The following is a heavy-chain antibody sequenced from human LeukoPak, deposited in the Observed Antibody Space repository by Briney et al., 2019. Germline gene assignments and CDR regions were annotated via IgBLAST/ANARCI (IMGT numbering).Heavy chain of an antibody. CDR2: ISSSGGSI. J-gene: IGHJ4*02. V-gene: IGHV3-23*01. Sequence: GGSLRLSCAASGFTFSSYAMSWVRQAPGKGLEWVSHISSSGGSIYYADSVKGRFTISRDNSRSTLYLQMNNLRTEDMALYYCANWDGSYSSGWYDYWGQGTLVTVSS. CDR1: GFTFSSYA. CDR3: ANWDGSYSSGWYDY. D-gene: IGHD6-19*01.